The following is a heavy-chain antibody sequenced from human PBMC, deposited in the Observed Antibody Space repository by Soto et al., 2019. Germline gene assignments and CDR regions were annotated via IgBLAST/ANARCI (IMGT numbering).Heavy chain of an antibody. CDR2: INHSGST. CDR1: GGSFSGYY. J-gene: IGHJ4*02. D-gene: IGHD3-3*01. V-gene: IGHV4-34*01. Sequence: SETLSLTCAVYGGSFSGYYWSWIRQPPGKGLEWIGEINHSGSTNYNPSLKSRVTISVDTSKNQFSLKLSSVTAADTAVYYCASYDFWSGYYTIDYWGQGTLVTVSS. CDR3: ASYDFWSGYYTIDY.